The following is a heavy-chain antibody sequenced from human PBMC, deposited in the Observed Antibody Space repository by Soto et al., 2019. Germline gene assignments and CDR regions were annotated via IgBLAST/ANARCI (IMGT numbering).Heavy chain of an antibody. Sequence: GGSLRLSCAASGFTFSSYGMHWVRQAPGKGLEWVAVIWYDGSNKYYADSVKGRFTISRDNSKNTLYLQMNSLRAEDTAVYYCARDRLPKYYYGSGKVSWFDPWGQGTLVTVSS. D-gene: IGHD3-10*01. V-gene: IGHV3-33*01. CDR2: IWYDGSNK. CDR3: ARDRLPKYYYGSGKVSWFDP. CDR1: GFTFSSYG. J-gene: IGHJ5*02.